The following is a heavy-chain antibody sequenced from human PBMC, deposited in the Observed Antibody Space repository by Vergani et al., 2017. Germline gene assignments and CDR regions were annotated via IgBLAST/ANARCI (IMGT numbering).Heavy chain of an antibody. CDR1: GFTFSSYS. J-gene: IGHJ4*02. Sequence: EVQLVESGGGLVKPGGSLRLSCAASGFTFSSYSMNWVRQAPGKGLEWVSSISSSSSYIYYADSVKGRFTISRDNAKNSLYLQMNSLRAEDTAVYYCARDWDYYDSSGYYANIDYWGQGTLVTVSS. V-gene: IGHV3-21*01. CDR2: ISSSSSYI. D-gene: IGHD3-22*01. CDR3: ARDWDYYDSSGYYANIDY.